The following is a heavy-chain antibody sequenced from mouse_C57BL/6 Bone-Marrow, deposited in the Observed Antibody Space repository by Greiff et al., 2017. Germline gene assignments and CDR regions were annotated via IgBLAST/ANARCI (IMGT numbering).Heavy chain of an antibody. CDR1: GYTFTSYW. CDR2: IDPSDSYT. CDR3: ARSSWFAY. V-gene: IGHV1-69*01. Sequence: QVQLQQPGAELVMPGASVKLSCKASGYTFTSYWMHWVKQRPGQGLEWIGEIDPSDSYTNYNQKFKGKSTMTVDKSSSTAYMQLSSLTSEDSAVYYCARSSWFAYWGRGTLVTVSA. J-gene: IGHJ3*01.